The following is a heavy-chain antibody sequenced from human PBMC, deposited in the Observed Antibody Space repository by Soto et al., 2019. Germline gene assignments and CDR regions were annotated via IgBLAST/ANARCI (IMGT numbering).Heavy chain of an antibody. V-gene: IGHV1-18*01. Sequence: VASVKVSCKASGYTFTSYGISWVRQAPGQGLEWMGWISAYNGNTNYAQKLQGRVTMTTDTSTSTAYMELRSLRSDDTAVYYCARDSSGWFQTGYFDYWGQGTLVIVSS. D-gene: IGHD6-19*01. CDR3: ARDSSGWFQTGYFDY. J-gene: IGHJ4*02. CDR2: ISAYNGNT. CDR1: GYTFTSYG.